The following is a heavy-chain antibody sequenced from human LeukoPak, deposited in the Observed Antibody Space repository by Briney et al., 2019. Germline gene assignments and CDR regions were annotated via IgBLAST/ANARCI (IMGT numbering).Heavy chain of an antibody. CDR3: ARGYCSGGSCWYFDH. CDR2: INWNGGSI. D-gene: IGHD2-15*01. J-gene: IGHJ4*02. V-gene: IGHV3-20*04. CDR1: GFTFGDYG. Sequence: GGSLRLSCAASGFTFGDYGTSWIRQGPGKGLEWVSGINWNGGSIGYADSVKGRFTISRDNAKNSLFLQMNSLRAEDTALYYCARGYCSGGSCWYFDHWGQGTLVTVSS.